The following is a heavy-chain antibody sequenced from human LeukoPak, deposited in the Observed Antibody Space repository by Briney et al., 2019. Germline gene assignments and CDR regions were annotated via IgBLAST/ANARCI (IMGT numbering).Heavy chain of an antibody. Sequence: GGSLRLSCAASGFNFMSYGMSWVRQAPGKGLEWVSYISSSGSTIYYADSVKGRFTISRDNAKNSLYLQMNSLRAEDTAVYYCAELGITMIGGVWGKGTTVTISS. J-gene: IGHJ6*04. CDR2: ISSSGSTI. CDR3: AELGITMIGGV. D-gene: IGHD3-10*02. V-gene: IGHV3-48*04. CDR1: GFNFMSYG.